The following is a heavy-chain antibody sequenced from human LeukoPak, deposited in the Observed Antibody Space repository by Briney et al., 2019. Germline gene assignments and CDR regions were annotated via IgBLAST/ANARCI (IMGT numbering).Heavy chain of an antibody. CDR1: GFTFDDYA. D-gene: IGHD3-10*01. Sequence: GRSLRLSCAASGFTFDDYAMHWVRQAPGKGLEWVSGISWNSGSIGYADSVKGRFTISRDNAKNSLYLQMNSLRAEDTALYYCAKDKGSGSFYGMDVWGQGTTVTVSS. J-gene: IGHJ6*02. CDR3: AKDKGSGSFYGMDV. V-gene: IGHV3-9*01. CDR2: ISWNSGSI.